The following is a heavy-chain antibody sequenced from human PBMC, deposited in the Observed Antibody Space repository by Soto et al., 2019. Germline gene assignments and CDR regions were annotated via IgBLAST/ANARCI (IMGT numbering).Heavy chain of an antibody. D-gene: IGHD3-16*01. Sequence: GASVKVSWKVSGNTLTELSIHWVRQATGKRLEWMGGFDPEVGRTVYAQKLEGRVSVTEDTSADTAYMEMSSLRSEDTAVYYCAVVGGDYIGGRWRYNWFDPWGQGTLVTVSS. CDR3: AVVGGDYIGGRWRYNWFDP. CDR2: FDPEVGRT. J-gene: IGHJ5*02. CDR1: GNTLTELS. V-gene: IGHV1-24*01.